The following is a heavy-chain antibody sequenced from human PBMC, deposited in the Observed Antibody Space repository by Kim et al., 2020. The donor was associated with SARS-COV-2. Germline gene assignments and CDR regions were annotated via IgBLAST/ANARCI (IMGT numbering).Heavy chain of an antibody. Sequence: ASVKVSCKASGYTFTSYGISWVRQAPGQGLEWMGWISAYNGNTNYAQKVQSRVTMTTDTSTNTAYMDLRSLRSDDTAVYYCVRSPRDVSLSPKWYWGQGTLVTVSS. V-gene: IGHV1-18*01. CDR1: GYTFTSYG. CDR3: VRSPRDVSLSPKWY. CDR2: ISAYNGNT. J-gene: IGHJ4*02. D-gene: IGHD3-16*02.